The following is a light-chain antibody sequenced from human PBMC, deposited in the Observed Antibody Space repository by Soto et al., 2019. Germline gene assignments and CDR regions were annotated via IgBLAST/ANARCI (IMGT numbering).Light chain of an antibody. CDR1: QDISSF. J-gene: IGKJ3*01. Sequence: IQLTQSPSSLSASVGDRVTITCRASQDISSFLAWYQHEPGKAPKLLIYAAFTLQSGVPSRFSGSGSGTDFTLTISSLQPEDCATYYCQQLNSYPRTFGPGTKVDIK. CDR2: AAF. V-gene: IGKV1-9*01. CDR3: QQLNSYPRT.